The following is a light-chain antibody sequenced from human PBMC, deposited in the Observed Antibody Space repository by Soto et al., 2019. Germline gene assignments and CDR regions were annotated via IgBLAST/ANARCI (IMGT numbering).Light chain of an antibody. CDR3: CSYAGSSTSHVV. Sequence: QSVLTQPASASGSPGQSITISCTGTSSDVGSYNLVSWYQQHPGKAPKLMIYEVSKRPSGVSNRFSGSKSGNTASLTISGLQAEDEADYYCCSYAGSSTSHVVFGGGTKLTVL. CDR1: SSDVGSYNL. J-gene: IGLJ2*01. V-gene: IGLV2-23*02. CDR2: EVS.